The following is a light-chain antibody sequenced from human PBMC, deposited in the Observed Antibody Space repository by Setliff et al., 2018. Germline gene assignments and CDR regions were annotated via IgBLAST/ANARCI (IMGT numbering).Light chain of an antibody. J-gene: IGLJ1*01. CDR3: SSYTGSNSHV. Sequence: QSVLTQPASVSGSPGQSITISCTGSNSDVGGYNHVSWYQQHPGKAPKLMIYDVGKRPSGVSNRFSGSKSGNTASLTISGLQAEDEADYCSSYTGSNSHVFGTGTKVTVL. V-gene: IGLV2-14*01. CDR1: NSDVGGYNH. CDR2: DVG.